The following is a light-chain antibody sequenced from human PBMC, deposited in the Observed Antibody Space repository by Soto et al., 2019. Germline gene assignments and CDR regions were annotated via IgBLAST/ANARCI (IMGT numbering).Light chain of an antibody. CDR2: GAS. Sequence: DIVMTQSPSTLSVAPGERVTFSCRARQGVSRKLAWYQHQPGQAPRLLISGASTGATVIPARLSGSGSGTEFTINIRSLQYDDGALYYCQQYHTWPFTFGWANKV. CDR3: QQYHTWPFT. CDR1: QGVSRK. V-gene: IGKV3-15*01. J-gene: IGKJ4*01.